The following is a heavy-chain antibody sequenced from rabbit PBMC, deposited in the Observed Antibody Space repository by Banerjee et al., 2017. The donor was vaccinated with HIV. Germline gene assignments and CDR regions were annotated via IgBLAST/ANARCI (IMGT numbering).Heavy chain of an antibody. Sequence: QSLEESGGDLVKPGASLTLTCTASGFSFSSNYYMCWVRQAPGKGLELIACIYDGSSGTTDYASWAKGRFTISKTSSTTVPLQMTSLTAADTATYFCARDLAGAIGWNFNLWGPGT. D-gene: IGHD3-1*01. V-gene: IGHV1S40*01. CDR1: GFSFSSNYY. CDR3: ARDLAGAIGWNFNL. CDR2: IYDGSSGTT. J-gene: IGHJ4*01.